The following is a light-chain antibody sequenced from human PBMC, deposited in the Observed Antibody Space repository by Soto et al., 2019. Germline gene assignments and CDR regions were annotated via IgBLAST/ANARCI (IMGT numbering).Light chain of an antibody. V-gene: IGLV1-44*01. CDR2: SNN. CDR1: SSNIGSRT. Sequence: QSVLTQPPSASGAPGQRVTISCSRSSSNIGSRTVNWYQQVPGTAPKVLILSNNRRPSGVPDRISGSKSGTSASLAISGLQSEDEADYFCAGWDNSLNGVVFGGGTKLTVL. CDR3: AGWDNSLNGVV. J-gene: IGLJ2*01.